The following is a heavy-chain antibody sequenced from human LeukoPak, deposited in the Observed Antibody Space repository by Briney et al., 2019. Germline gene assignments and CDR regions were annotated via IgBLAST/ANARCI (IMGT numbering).Heavy chain of an antibody. Sequence: SETLSLTCTVSGGSISSYYWIWIRQFPGKGLEWIGYIYYTGTTNYNPSLKSRVTMSVDTSKNQFSLKLSSVTAADTAVYYCARGSGYYYVRPFDYWGQGTLVTVSS. D-gene: IGHD3-10*02. CDR2: IYYTGTT. CDR1: GGSISSYY. V-gene: IGHV4-59*12. J-gene: IGHJ4*02. CDR3: ARGSGYYYVRPFDY.